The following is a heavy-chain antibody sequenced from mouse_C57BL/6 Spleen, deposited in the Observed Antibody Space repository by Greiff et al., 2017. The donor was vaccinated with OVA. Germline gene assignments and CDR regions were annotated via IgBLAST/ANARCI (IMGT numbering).Heavy chain of an antibody. CDR1: GFTFSSYA. Sequence: EVNVVESGGGLVKPGGSLKLSCAASGFTFSSYAMSWVRQTPEKRLEWVATISDGGSYTYYPDNVKGRFTISRDNAKNNLYLQMSHLKSEDTAMYYCAKLGGGETYYFDYWGQGTTLTVSS. J-gene: IGHJ2*01. V-gene: IGHV5-4*03. CDR2: ISDGGSYT. CDR3: AKLGGGETYYFDY.